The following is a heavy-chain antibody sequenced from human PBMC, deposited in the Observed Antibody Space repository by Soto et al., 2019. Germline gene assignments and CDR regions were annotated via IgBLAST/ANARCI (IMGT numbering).Heavy chain of an antibody. CDR1: GGSFSGYY. CDR3: ARAFIAAAGQLDY. D-gene: IGHD6-13*01. J-gene: IGHJ4*02. V-gene: IGHV4-34*01. Sequence: LSLTCAVYGGSFSGYYWSWIRQPPGKGLEWIGEINHSGSTNYNPSLKSRVTISVDTSKNQLSLKLSSVTAADTAVYYCARAFIAAAGQLDYWGQGTLVPVSS. CDR2: INHSGST.